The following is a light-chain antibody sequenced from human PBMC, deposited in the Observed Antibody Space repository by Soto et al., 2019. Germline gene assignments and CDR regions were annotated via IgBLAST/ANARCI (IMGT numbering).Light chain of an antibody. CDR1: RGVGND. CDR2: HAS. J-gene: IGKJ4*01. Sequence: AIQMTQSPSSLSASVGDRVTITCRASRGVGNDLGWYQQKPGKAPKLLIYHASILQSGVPSRFSGSGSGTDFTLTISSLQAEDFATYYCLQDYDNPLTFGGGTKVGIK. V-gene: IGKV1-6*01. CDR3: LQDYDNPLT.